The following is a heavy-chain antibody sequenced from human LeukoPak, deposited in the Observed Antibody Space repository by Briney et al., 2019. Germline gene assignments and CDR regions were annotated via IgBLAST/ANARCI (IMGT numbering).Heavy chain of an antibody. CDR2: ISGSGAST. Sequence: GGSLRLSCLTSGFTLSTNAMSWVRQAPGKGLEWISGISGSGASTYYADSVKGRFTISRDDSRNTLYLQMNSLRGDDTAVYYCAKDVGKWESLHFFDYWGQGTLVSVAS. J-gene: IGHJ4*02. D-gene: IGHD1-26*01. CDR3: AKDVGKWESLHFFDY. CDR1: GFTLSTNA. V-gene: IGHV3-23*01.